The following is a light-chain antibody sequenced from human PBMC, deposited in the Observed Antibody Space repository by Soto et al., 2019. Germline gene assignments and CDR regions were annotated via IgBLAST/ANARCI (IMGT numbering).Light chain of an antibody. CDR3: QHYNSYSEA. CDR1: QSISSW. CDR2: KAS. Sequence: DIQMTQSPSTLSASVGDRVTIPCRASQSISSWLAWYQQKPGKAPKLLIYKASTLKSGVPSRFSGSGSGTEFTLTISGLQPDDFATYYCQHYNSYSEAFGQGTKVDIK. J-gene: IGKJ1*01. V-gene: IGKV1-5*03.